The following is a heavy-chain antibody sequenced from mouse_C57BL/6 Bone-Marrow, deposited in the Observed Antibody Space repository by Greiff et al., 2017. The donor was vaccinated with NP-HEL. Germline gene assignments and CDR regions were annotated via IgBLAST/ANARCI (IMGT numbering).Heavy chain of an antibody. V-gene: IGHV2-4*01. CDR3: AKNERAWRYFDV. D-gene: IGHD3-3*01. CDR1: GFSLTSYG. J-gene: IGHJ1*03. Sequence: QVQLKESGPGLVQPSQSLSITCTVSGFSLTSYGVHWVRQPLGKGLEWLGVIWSGGSTDYNAAFISRLGNSKENSKSQVCCKRNSLQADDTARYYCAKNERAWRYFDVWGTGTTVTVSS. CDR2: IWSGGST.